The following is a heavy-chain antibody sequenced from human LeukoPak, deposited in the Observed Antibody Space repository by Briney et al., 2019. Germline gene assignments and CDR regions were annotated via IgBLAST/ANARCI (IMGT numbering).Heavy chain of an antibody. J-gene: IGHJ4*02. Sequence: PSETLSLTCTVSGGSISSYYWSWIRQPPGKGLEWIGYIYYSGSTNYNPSLKSRVTISVDTSKNQFSLKLSSVTAADTAVYYCARHRYDILTGYETYYFDYWGQGTLVTVP. CDR1: GGSISSYY. CDR2: IYYSGST. CDR3: ARHRYDILTGYETYYFDY. D-gene: IGHD3-9*01. V-gene: IGHV4-59*08.